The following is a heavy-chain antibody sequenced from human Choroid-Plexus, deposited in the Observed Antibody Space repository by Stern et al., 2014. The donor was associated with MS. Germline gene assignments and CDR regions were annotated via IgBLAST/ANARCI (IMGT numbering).Heavy chain of an antibody. D-gene: IGHD2/OR15-2a*01. J-gene: IGHJ4*02. CDR1: GFTFGSCA. Sequence: VQLVESGGGVVQPGRPLRLSCVASGFTFGSCAMHWFRQAPGKGLEWVEGVSYGGSNKYYEDSVKGPFTISRDNSQNTLYMQMSSLRPEDTAVYYCAKDRQYLTYFFDNWGQGSLVTVSS. CDR2: VSYGGSNK. V-gene: IGHV3-30*18. CDR3: AKDRQYLTYFFDN.